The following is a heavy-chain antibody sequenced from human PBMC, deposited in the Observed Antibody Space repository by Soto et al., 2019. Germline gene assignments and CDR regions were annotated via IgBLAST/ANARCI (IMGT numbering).Heavy chain of an antibody. CDR3: ARGGYRGSYYVWWFDP. J-gene: IGHJ5*02. Sequence: QVQLVQSGAEVKKPGASVKVSCKASGYTFTSYDINWVRQATGQGLEWMGWMNPNSGNTGYAQKFQGRVTMTRNTSRRTAYMELSSLRSEDKAVYYCARGGYRGSYYVWWFDPWGQGTLVTVSS. V-gene: IGHV1-8*01. CDR2: MNPNSGNT. D-gene: IGHD1-26*01. CDR1: GYTFTSYD.